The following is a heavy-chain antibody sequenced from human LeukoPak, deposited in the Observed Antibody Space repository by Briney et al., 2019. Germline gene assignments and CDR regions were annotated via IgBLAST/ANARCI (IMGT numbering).Heavy chain of an antibody. V-gene: IGHV4-59*01. Sequence: SETLSLTCTVSGGSISSYYWSWLRQPPGKGLEWIGYIYYSGSTNYNPSLKSRVTISVDTSKNQFSLKLSSVTAADTAVYYCARGALWSGHVDYWGQGTLVTVSS. CDR3: ARGALWSGHVDY. CDR1: GGSISSYY. CDR2: IYYSGST. D-gene: IGHD3-3*01. J-gene: IGHJ4*02.